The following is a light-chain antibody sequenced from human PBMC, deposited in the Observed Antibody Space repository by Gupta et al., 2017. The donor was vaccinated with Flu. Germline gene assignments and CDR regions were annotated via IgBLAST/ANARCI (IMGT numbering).Light chain of an antibody. J-gene: IGLJ3*02. CDR1: SSDVGGYNY. Sequence: QSALTQPASVSGSPGQSITISCTGTSSDVGGYNYVSWYQHHPGKAPKLMIYEVSDRSAGVSNRFSGSKSGNTASLTISGLQAEDEADYYCNSDTSNNNWVFGGGTKVTVL. CDR2: EVS. V-gene: IGLV2-14*01. CDR3: NSDTSNNNWV.